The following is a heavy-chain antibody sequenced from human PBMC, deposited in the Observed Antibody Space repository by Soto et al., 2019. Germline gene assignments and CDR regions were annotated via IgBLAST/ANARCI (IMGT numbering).Heavy chain of an antibody. V-gene: IGHV1-18*04. Sequence: ASVKGSCKASGYTFTSYGISWVRQAPGQGLEWMGWISAYNGNTNYAQKLQGRVTMTTDTSTSTAYMELRSLRSDDTAVYYCARGRPRNSSSRPEYFQHWGQGTLVTVSS. CDR1: GYTFTSYG. CDR3: ARGRPRNSSSRPEYFQH. D-gene: IGHD6-6*01. J-gene: IGHJ1*01. CDR2: ISAYNGNT.